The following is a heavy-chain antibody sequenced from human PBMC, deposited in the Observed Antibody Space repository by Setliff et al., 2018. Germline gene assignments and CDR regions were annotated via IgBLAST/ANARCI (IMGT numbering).Heavy chain of an antibody. CDR3: ARDPNGDYVGAFDP. CDR1: GFTFSSLW. D-gene: IGHD4-17*01. Sequence: GSLRLYCAASGFTFSSLWMSWVRQAPGKGLERVGQIKSKPDGGAAEYASPVRGRFTISRDDSKSTLYLQMSSLRAEDKASYYCARDPNGDYVGAFDPWGQGILVTVSS. V-gene: IGHV3-15*01. J-gene: IGHJ5*02. CDR2: IKSKPDGGAA.